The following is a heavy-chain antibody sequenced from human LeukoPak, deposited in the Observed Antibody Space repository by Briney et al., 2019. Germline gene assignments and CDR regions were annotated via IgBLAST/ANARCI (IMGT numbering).Heavy chain of an antibody. D-gene: IGHD2-8*02. CDR1: GFSLSTGGVG. J-gene: IGHJ4*02. CDR3: AHRREGGVAKFGTFDY. V-gene: IGHV2-5*02. Sequence: SGPTLVKPTQTLTLTCTFSGFSLSTGGVGVGWIRQPPGKALEWLAIIYWDDDKRYSPSLKSRLTIMKDTSKDLVVLIMINVDPVDTATYYCAHRREGGVAKFGTFDYWGQGALVTVSS. CDR2: IYWDDDK.